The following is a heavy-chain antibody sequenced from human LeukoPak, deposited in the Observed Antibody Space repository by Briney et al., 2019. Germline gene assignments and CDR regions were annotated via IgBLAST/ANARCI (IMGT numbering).Heavy chain of an antibody. J-gene: IGHJ4*02. D-gene: IGHD6-13*01. CDR3: AREAAHAFDY. V-gene: IGHV1-18*01. CDR2: ISAYNGNT. CDR1: GYTFTSYG. Sequence: ASVKVSCKASGYTFTSYGISWVRQAPGQGLEWMGWISAYNGNTNYAQKFQGRVTITTDESTSTAYMELSSLRSEDTAVYYCAREAAHAFDYWGQGTLVTVSS.